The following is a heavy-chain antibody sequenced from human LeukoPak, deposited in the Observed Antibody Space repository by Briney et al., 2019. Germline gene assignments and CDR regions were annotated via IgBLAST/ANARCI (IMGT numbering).Heavy chain of an antibody. D-gene: IGHD2-21*01. CDR2: ISSSGRTI. CDR3: ARDSVDCGGDCYFDY. V-gene: IGHV3-11*04. CDR1: GFTFSDYY. J-gene: IGHJ4*02. Sequence: SGGSLRLSCAASGFTFSDYYMSWIRQAPGKGLEWVSYISSSGRTIYYADSVKGRFTISRDNAKNSLYLQMNSLRAEDTAVYYCARDSVDCGGDCYFDYWGQGTLVTVSS.